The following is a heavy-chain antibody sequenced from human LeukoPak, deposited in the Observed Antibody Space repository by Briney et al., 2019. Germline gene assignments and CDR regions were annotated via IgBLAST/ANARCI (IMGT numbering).Heavy chain of an antibody. D-gene: IGHD7-27*01. CDR2: INHSGST. CDR1: GDSISSSSYY. Sequence: PSETLSLTCTVSGDSISSSSYYWGWIRQPPGKGLEWIGEINHSGSTNYNPSLKSRVTISVDTTKNQFSLKLSSVTAADTAVYYCARAQLTGDGVGAFDIWGQGTMVTVSS. CDR3: ARAQLTGDGVGAFDI. J-gene: IGHJ3*02. V-gene: IGHV4-39*07.